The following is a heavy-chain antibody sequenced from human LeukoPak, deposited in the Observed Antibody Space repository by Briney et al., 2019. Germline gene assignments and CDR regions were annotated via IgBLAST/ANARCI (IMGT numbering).Heavy chain of an antibody. D-gene: IGHD6-19*01. CDR3: VGSSGWYRWFDP. J-gene: IGHJ5*02. V-gene: IGHV4-39*01. Sequence: SETLSLTCTVSGGSISSSSYYWGWIRQPPGKGLEWIGSIYYSGSTYYNPSLKSRVTISVDTTKNQFSLKLSSVTAADTVVYYCVGSSGWYRWFDPWGQGTLVTVSS. CDR2: IYYSGST. CDR1: GGSISSSSYY.